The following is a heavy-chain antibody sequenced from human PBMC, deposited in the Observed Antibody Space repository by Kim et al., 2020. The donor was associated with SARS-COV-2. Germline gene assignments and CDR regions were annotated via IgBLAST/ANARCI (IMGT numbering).Heavy chain of an antibody. Sequence: GGSLRLSCAASGFTFSSYGMHWVRQAPGKGLEWVAVIWYDGSNKYYADSVKGRFTISRDNSKNTLYLQMNSLRAEDTAVYYCARDSIGIAVAGTSANFDYWGQGTLVTVSS. CDR3: ARDSIGIAVAGTSANFDY. J-gene: IGHJ4*02. D-gene: IGHD6-19*01. V-gene: IGHV3-33*01. CDR1: GFTFSSYG. CDR2: IWYDGSNK.